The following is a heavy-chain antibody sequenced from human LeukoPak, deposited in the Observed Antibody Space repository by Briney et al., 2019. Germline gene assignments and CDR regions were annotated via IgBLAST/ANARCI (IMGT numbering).Heavy chain of an antibody. CDR3: ARQFDGSHPNAFDI. J-gene: IGHJ3*02. CDR1: GFTFSSYW. V-gene: IGHV3-33*08. Sequence: GGSLRLSCAASGFTFSSYWMNWARQAPGKRLEWVAVTWYDGSYKYCGDSVKGRFTISRDNSKNTLYLQMASLRVEDTAVYYCARQFDGSHPNAFDIWGQGTMVTVSS. CDR2: TWYDGSYK. D-gene: IGHD1-26*01.